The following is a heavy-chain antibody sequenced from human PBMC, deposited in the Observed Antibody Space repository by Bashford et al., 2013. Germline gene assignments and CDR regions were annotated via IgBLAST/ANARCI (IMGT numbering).Heavy chain of an antibody. D-gene: IGHD6-13*01. CDR1: GFTFSKAW. CDR2: VKAKPDGGTI. J-gene: IGHJ4*02. CDR3: TTDGGIAARPAFDR. V-gene: IGHV3-15*01. Sequence: GGSLRLSCVASGFTFSKAWVTWVRQAPGKGLEWVGRVKAKPDGGTIDYGAPVKGRFIISRDDSKNMLFLQMNSLQIEDTAVYYCTTDGGIAARPAFDRWGQGTHGRPSPQ.